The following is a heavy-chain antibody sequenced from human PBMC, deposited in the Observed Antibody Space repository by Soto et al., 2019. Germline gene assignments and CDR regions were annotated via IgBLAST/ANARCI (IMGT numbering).Heavy chain of an antibody. D-gene: IGHD1-26*01. CDR3: AKSSLPRLSYYYGMDV. Sequence: PGGSLRLSCAASGFTFDDYAMHWVRQAPGKGLEWVSGISWNSGSIGYADSVKGRFTISRDNAKNSLYLQVNSLRAEDTALYYCAKSSLPRLSYYYGMDVWGQGTTVTVSS. J-gene: IGHJ6*02. CDR1: GFTFDDYA. V-gene: IGHV3-9*01. CDR2: ISWNSGSI.